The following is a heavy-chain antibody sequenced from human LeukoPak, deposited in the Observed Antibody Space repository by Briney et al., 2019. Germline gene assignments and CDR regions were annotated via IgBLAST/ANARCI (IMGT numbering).Heavy chain of an antibody. CDR3: ARDLMGATSGGY. D-gene: IGHD1-26*01. CDR1: GFTFNRNS. J-gene: IGHJ4*02. CDR2: ITSSSTTI. Sequence: GGSLRLSCAAFGFTFNRNSMNWVRQAPGKGLEWVSYITSSSTTIYYADSVKGRFTISRDNAKNSLYLQMNSLRAEDTAMYYCARDLMGATSGGYWGQGTLVTVSS. V-gene: IGHV3-48*01.